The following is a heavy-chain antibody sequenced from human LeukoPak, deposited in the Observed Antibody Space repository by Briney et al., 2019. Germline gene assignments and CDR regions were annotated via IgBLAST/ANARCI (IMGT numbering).Heavy chain of an antibody. V-gene: IGHV4-34*01. J-gene: IGHJ6*02. D-gene: IGHD2-15*01. Sequence: PSETLSLTCAVYGGSFSGYYWSWIRQPPGKGLEWIGEINHSGSTNYNPSLKSRVTISVDTSKNQFSLKLSSVTAADTAVYYCARSSTAIAYCSGGSCYSEGMDVWGQGTTVTVSS. CDR1: GGSFSGYY. CDR2: INHSGST. CDR3: ARSSTAIAYCSGGSCYSEGMDV.